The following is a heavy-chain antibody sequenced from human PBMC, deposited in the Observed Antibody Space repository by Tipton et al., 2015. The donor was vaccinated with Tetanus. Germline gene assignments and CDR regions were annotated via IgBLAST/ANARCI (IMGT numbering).Heavy chain of an antibody. Sequence: TLSLTCTVSGASFSSGDYYWSWIRKPPGKDLEWIGYIYQTGTTYYNPSLKGRVTISADTTKNLFSLKLRSVTAADAAVYFCARDDGYTGLISWGQGALVAVST. V-gene: IGHV4-30-4*01. CDR2: IYQTGTT. CDR3: ARDDGYTGLIS. D-gene: IGHD5-24*01. CDR1: GASFSSGDYY. J-gene: IGHJ5*02.